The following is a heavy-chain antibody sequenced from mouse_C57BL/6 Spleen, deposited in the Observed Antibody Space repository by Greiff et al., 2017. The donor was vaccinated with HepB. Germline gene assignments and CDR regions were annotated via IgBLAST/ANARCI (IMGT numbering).Heavy chain of an antibody. D-gene: IGHD3-2*02. J-gene: IGHJ3*01. CDR3: ARKGSSGYGFAY. V-gene: IGHV1-52*01. Sequence: QVQLKQPGAELVRPGSSVKLSCKASGYTFTSYWMHWVKQRPIQGLEWIGNIDPSDSETHYNQKFKDKATLTVDKSSSTAYMQLSSLTSEDSAVYYCARKGSSGYGFAYWGQGTLVTVSA. CDR1: GYTFTSYW. CDR2: IDPSDSET.